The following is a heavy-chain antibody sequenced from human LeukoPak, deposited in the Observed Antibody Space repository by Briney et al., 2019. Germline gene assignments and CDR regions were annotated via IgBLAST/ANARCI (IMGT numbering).Heavy chain of an antibody. CDR3: AGRTVAAGGWFDP. V-gene: IGHV4-39*01. D-gene: IGHD6-13*01. CDR2: IHYSGST. CDR1: GDSVSSTNYH. Sequence: SETLSLTCAVSGDSVSSTNYHWAWLRQPPGTGLEWIGNIHYSGSTYYNPSLKSRVTISVDTSKNQFSLKLSSVTAADTAVYYCAGRTVAAGGWFDPWGQGTLVTVCS. J-gene: IGHJ5*02.